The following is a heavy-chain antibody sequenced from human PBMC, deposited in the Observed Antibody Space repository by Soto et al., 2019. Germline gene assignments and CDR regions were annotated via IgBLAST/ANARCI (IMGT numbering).Heavy chain of an antibody. Sequence: QPGGSLRLSCAASGFTFSSYGMHWVRQAPGKGLEWVAVIWYDGSNKYYEDSVKGRFTISRDNSKNTLYLQMNSLRAEDTAVYYCARGRIMFYYDSSGPNWFDPWGQGTLVTVSS. J-gene: IGHJ5*02. CDR3: ARGRIMFYYDSSGPNWFDP. D-gene: IGHD3-22*01. CDR2: IWYDGSNK. CDR1: GFTFSSYG. V-gene: IGHV3-33*01.